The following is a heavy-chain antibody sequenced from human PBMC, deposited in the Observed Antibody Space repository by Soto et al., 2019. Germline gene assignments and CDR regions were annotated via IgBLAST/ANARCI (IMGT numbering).Heavy chain of an antibody. J-gene: IGHJ6*02. CDR3: ATDRGRDPYSAKSYYYGMDV. CDR2: INSDGSST. V-gene: IGHV3-74*01. CDR1: GFTFSSYW. D-gene: IGHD2-21*02. Sequence: GGSLRLSCAASGFTFSSYWMHWVRQAPGKGLVWVSRINSDGSSTSYADSVKGRFTISRDNAKNTLYLQMNSLRAEDTAVYYCATDRGRDPYSAKSYYYGMDVWGQGTTVTVSS.